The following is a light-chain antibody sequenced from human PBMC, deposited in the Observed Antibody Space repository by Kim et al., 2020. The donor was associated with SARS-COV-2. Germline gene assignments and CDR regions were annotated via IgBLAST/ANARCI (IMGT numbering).Light chain of an antibody. V-gene: IGLV1-44*01. Sequence: ELTQPPSASGTPGQRVTISCSGSSSNIGSNTVNWYQQLPGTAPKLLIYSNNQRPSGVPDRFSGSKSGTSASLAISGLQSEDEADYYCAAWDDSLNGWVFGGGNKVTVL. CDR3: AAWDDSLNGWV. J-gene: IGLJ3*02. CDR1: SSNIGSNT. CDR2: SNN.